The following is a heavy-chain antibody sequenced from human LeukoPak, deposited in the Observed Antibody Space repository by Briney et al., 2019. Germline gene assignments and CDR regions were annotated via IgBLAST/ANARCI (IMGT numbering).Heavy chain of an antibody. CDR3: ARRNTAMTKTTFDY. CDR2: INHSGST. CDR1: GGSFSGYY. J-gene: IGHJ4*02. Sequence: SETLSLTCAVYGGSFSGYYWSWIRQPPGKGLEWIGEINHSGSTNYNPSLKSRVTISVDTSKNQFSLKLSSVIAADTAVYYCARRNTAMTKTTFDYWGQGTLVTVSS. D-gene: IGHD5-18*01. V-gene: IGHV4-34*01.